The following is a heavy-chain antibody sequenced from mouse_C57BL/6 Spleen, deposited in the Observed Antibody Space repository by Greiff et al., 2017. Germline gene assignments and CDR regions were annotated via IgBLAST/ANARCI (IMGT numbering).Heavy chain of an antibody. D-gene: IGHD1-1*01. CDR3: ARHADYYGSSYDWYFDV. CDR1: GFTFSSYT. CDR2: ISGGGGNN. V-gene: IGHV5-9*01. J-gene: IGHJ1*03. Sequence: EVQLVESGGGLVKPGGSLKLSCAASGFTFSSYTMSWVRQTPEKRLEWVATISGGGGNNYYPDSVKGRFTISRDNAKNTLYLQMSSLRSEDTALYYCARHADYYGSSYDWYFDVWGTGTTVTVSS.